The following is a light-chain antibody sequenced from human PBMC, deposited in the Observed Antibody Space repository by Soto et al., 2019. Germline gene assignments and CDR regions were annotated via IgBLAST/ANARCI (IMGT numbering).Light chain of an antibody. J-gene: IGKJ3*01. CDR3: MQALQTPLFT. CDR1: QSLLHSNGYNY. Sequence: DIVMTQSPLSLPVTPGEPASISCRSSQSLLHSNGYNYLDWYLQKPGQSPQLLIYLGSNRASGVPDRFSGSGSGTDFTLKISRVEAEDVXVYYCMQALQTPLFTFGPGTKVDIK. CDR2: LGS. V-gene: IGKV2-28*01.